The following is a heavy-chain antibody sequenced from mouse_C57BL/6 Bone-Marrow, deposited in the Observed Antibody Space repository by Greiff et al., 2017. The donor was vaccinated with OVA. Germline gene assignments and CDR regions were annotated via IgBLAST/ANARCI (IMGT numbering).Heavy chain of an antibody. Sequence: VQLQQSVAELVRPGASVKLSCTASGFNIKNTYMHWVKQRPEQGLEWIGRIDPANGNTKYAPKFQGKATITADTSSNTAYLQLSSLTSEDTAIYYCAGSTYYYGSRHWYFDVWGTGTTVTVSS. J-gene: IGHJ1*03. V-gene: IGHV14-3*01. CDR2: IDPANGNT. CDR1: GFNIKNTY. D-gene: IGHD1-1*01. CDR3: AGSTYYYGSRHWYFDV.